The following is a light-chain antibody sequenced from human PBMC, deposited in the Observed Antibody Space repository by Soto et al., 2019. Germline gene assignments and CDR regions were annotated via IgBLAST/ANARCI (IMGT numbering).Light chain of an antibody. J-gene: IGKJ1*01. CDR3: QPGNDVSWT. V-gene: IGKV1-5*03. CDR1: QSIGIW. CDR2: KAS. Sequence: IQMTQSPSTLSASVGDRVAITCRASQSIGIWLAWYQQKPGKDPRCRIYKASSLESAVPSRFSGSGDGTYFTLPISSRPPYDFANAYCQPGNDVSWTSDQGTNVEIK.